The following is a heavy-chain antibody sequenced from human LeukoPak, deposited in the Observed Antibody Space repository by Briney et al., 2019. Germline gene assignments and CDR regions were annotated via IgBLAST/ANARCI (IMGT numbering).Heavy chain of an antibody. D-gene: IGHD2-15*01. CDR1: GFTFSSFA. J-gene: IGHJ4*02. Sequence: GGSLRLSCAASGFTFSSFAMSWVRQAPGRGLEWVSAISGSGGSTYYADSVKGRFTVSRDNSKNTLSLQFTSLRGEGTGISFCARDGRHPPTSYSRAYSGQGTLLTVSS. CDR3: ARDGRHPPTSYSRAY. CDR2: ISGSGGST. V-gene: IGHV3-23*01.